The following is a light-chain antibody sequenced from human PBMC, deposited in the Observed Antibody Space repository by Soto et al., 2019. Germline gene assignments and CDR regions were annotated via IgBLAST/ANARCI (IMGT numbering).Light chain of an antibody. CDR3: LQHNAYVWT. CDR1: QPISNY. V-gene: IGKV1-16*01. J-gene: IGKJ1*01. Sequence: DIQMTQSPSSLSASVGDRVTITCRASQPISNYLAWFQQKPGKAPESLIYRASTLRSGVPSRFSGSGSGTDFTLTISSLQPEDFATYYCLQHNAYVWTFGQGTKVDIK. CDR2: RAS.